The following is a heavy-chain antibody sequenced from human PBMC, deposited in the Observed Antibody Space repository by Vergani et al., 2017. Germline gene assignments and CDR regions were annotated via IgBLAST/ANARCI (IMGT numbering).Heavy chain of an antibody. CDR2: ILPLFGKP. D-gene: IGHD2-2*01. V-gene: IGHV1-69*01. CDR1: GGTFSNHV. J-gene: IGHJ6*03. Sequence: QVQLVQSGAEVKKPGSSVKGSCKSSGGTFSNHVLAWVRQAPGQGLEWMGGILPLFGKPKDEQRVQGRVTITADESTTTAYMELTSLTSEDAAIYYCARNGGSGVEVPVAIGDYQYHMDVWGGETTVTVSS. CDR3: ARNGGSGVEVPVAIGDYQYHMDV.